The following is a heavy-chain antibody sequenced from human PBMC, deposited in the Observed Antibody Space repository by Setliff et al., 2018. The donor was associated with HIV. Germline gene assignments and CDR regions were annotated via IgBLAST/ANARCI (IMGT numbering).Heavy chain of an antibody. Sequence: SVKVSCKASGGTFSSYAISWVRQAPGQGLEWMGGIIPIFGTANYAQKFQGRVTITTDESTSTAYMELSSLRSDDTAVYYCARGGRVVRGVINRADAFDIWGQGTMVTVSS. V-gene: IGHV1-69*05. CDR2: IIPIFGTA. D-gene: IGHD3-10*01. CDR1: GGTFSSYA. J-gene: IGHJ3*02. CDR3: ARGGRVVRGVINRADAFDI.